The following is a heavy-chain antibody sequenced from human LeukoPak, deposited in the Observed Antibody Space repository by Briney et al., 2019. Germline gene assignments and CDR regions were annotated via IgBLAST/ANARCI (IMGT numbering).Heavy chain of an antibody. Sequence: SETLSLTCTVSGGSISSHYWSWIRQPPGKGLEWIGYIYYSGSTNYNPSLKSRVTISVDTSKNQFSLKLSSVTAADTAVYYCARSSTMIVVPEFDYWGQGTLVTVSS. V-gene: IGHV4-59*11. CDR3: ARSSTMIVVPEFDY. CDR2: IYYSGST. J-gene: IGHJ4*02. D-gene: IGHD3-22*01. CDR1: GGSISSHY.